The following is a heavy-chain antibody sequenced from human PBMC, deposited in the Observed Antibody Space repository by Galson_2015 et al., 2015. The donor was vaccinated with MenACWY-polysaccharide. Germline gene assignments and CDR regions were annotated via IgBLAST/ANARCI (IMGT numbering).Heavy chain of an antibody. D-gene: IGHD3-10*01. CDR2: LSPTTGNT. CDR1: GLTFSSYG. J-gene: IGHJ4*02. CDR3: AKGAAHYGSGNYYDY. V-gene: IGHV3-23*01. Sequence: SLRLSCAGPGLTFSSYGMGWVRQAPGKGLEWVSGLSPTTGNTYYADSVRGRFTISRDNSKNTLYLQMDSLRAKDTALYYCAKGAAHYGSGNYYDYWGQGTQVTVSS.